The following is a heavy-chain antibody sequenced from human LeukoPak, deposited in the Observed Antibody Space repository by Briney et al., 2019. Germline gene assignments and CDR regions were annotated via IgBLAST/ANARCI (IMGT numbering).Heavy chain of an antibody. V-gene: IGHV1-2*02. J-gene: IGHJ4*02. CDR2: INPNSGGT. CDR3: ARDLGVRGVIITFGY. D-gene: IGHD3-10*01. CDR1: GYTFTGYY. Sequence: ASVKVSRKASGYTFTGYYMHWVRQAPGQGLEWMGWINPNSGGTNYAQKFQGRVTMTGDTSISTAYMELSRLRSDDTAVYYCARDLGVRGVIITFGYWGQGTLVTVSS.